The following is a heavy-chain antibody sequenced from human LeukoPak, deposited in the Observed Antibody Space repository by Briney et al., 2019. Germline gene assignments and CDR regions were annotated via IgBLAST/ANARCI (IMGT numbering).Heavy chain of an antibody. CDR2: IRYDGSNK. J-gene: IGHJ6*03. CDR3: VKGYYYYMDV. CDR1: GFTFSSYG. Sequence: GRSLRLSCAASGFTFSSYGMHWVRQAPGKGLEWVAFIRYDGSNKYYADSVKGRFTISRDNAKNTLYLQMNSLRVEDTAVYYCVKGYYYYMDVWGKGTTVTISS. V-gene: IGHV3-30*02.